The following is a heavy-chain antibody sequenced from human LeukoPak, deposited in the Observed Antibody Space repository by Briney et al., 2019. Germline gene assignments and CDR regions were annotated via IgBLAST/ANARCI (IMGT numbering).Heavy chain of an antibody. D-gene: IGHD3-9*01. J-gene: IGHJ5*02. Sequence: SETLSLTCTVSGGSVSSGSYYWSWLRQPPGKGLEWIGYIYYSGSTNYNPSLKSRVTISVDTSKNQFSLRLSSVTAADTAVYYCARAPRYYDILTGFFEFDPWGQGTLVTVSS. CDR1: GGSVSSGSYY. CDR3: ARAPRYYDILTGFFEFDP. V-gene: IGHV4-61*01. CDR2: IYYSGST.